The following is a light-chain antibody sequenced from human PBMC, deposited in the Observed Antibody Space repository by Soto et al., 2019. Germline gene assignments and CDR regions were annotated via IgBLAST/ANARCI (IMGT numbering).Light chain of an antibody. CDR1: QSIRSF. CDR3: LQDYNYPPT. CDR2: AAS. V-gene: IGKV1-6*01. J-gene: IGKJ1*01. Sequence: IQMTQSPSSLSASVGDRVTITCRESQSIRSFLNWYQQKRGKAPKLXIYAASSLQSGVPSRFSGSGSGTDFTRTISSLQPEDVETDYCLQDYNYPPTFGQGTKVDI.